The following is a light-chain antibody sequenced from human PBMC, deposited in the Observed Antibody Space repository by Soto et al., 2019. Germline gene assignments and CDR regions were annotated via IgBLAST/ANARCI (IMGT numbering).Light chain of an antibody. Sequence: QSVLTQPRSVSGSPGQSVTISCTGTSSDVGGYNYVSWYQQHPGKAPKLMIYDVSKRPSGVPDRFSGSKSGNTASLTISGXXXXXXXXXYCXSYAGSSALFGGGTQLTVL. V-gene: IGLV2-11*01. CDR3: XSYAGSSAL. CDR2: DVS. CDR1: SSDVGGYNY. J-gene: IGLJ7*01.